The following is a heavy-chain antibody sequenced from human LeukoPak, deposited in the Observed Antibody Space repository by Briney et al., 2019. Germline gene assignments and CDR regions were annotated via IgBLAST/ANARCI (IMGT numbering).Heavy chain of an antibody. CDR2: INHSGGT. V-gene: IGHV4-34*01. Sequence: SETLSLTCSLYGGSFNDYYWSWIRQPPGKGLEWIGEINHSGGTNYNPSLWSRLIISIDTSKHQFSLQVTSVTAADTGVYFCARVSEIMISFGGVISHFDNWGQGALVTVSS. CDR1: GGSFNDYY. CDR3: ARVSEIMISFGGVISHFDN. D-gene: IGHD3-16*02. J-gene: IGHJ4*02.